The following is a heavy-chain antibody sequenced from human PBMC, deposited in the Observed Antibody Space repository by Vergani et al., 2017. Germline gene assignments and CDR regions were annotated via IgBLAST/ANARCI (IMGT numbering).Heavy chain of an antibody. J-gene: IGHJ4*02. CDR2: IYHVGST. CDR1: GNSIRSGYY. CDR3: AREATVAGAFDN. V-gene: IGHV4-38-2*02. Sequence: QVQLQESGPGLVKPSETLSLTCVVSGNSIRSGYYWGWIRQPPGKGLEWIGTIYHVGSTYYNLSLKSRVTISVDTSRNQFSLKLSSVTATDTALYYCAREATVAGAFDNWGQGTLVTVSS. D-gene: IGHD6-19*01.